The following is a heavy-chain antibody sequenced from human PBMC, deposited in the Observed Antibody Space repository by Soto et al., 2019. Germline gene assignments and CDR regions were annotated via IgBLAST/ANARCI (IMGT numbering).Heavy chain of an antibody. CDR3: AIESLGYCSGGSCYSPDYFDY. CDR2: IIPIFGTA. J-gene: IGHJ4*02. Sequence: QVQLVQSGAEVKKPGSSVKVSCKASGGTFSSYAISWVRQAPGQGLEWMGGIIPIFGTANYAQKFQGRVTITADESTSTAYMELSSLRSEDTAVYYCAIESLGYCSGGSCYSPDYFDYWGQGTLVTVSS. CDR1: GGTFSSYA. D-gene: IGHD2-15*01. V-gene: IGHV1-69*01.